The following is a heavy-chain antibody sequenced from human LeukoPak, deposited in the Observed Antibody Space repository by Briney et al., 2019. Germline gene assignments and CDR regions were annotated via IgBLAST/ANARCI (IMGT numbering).Heavy chain of an antibody. V-gene: IGHV4-59*08. CDR1: GGSISSYY. CDR2: IYYSGST. J-gene: IGHJ4*02. CDR3: ARNFDN. Sequence: SETLSLTCTVSGGSISSYYWSWIRQPPGKGLEWIGYIYYSGSTNYNPSLKSRVVISVDTSTNRFSLQLTSVTAADTAVYYCARNFDNWGQGTLVTVSS.